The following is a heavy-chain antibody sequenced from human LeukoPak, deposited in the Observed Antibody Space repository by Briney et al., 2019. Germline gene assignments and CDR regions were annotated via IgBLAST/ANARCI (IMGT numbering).Heavy chain of an antibody. J-gene: IGHJ3*02. D-gene: IGHD2-8*01. Sequence: SETLSLTCTVSGDSIRSSFYYWAWIRQPPGKGLEWIGTTYYSGTTSYNSSLKSRVTISVDTSKNQVSLKVSSVTAADTAMFYCARIMADQNAFDMWGQGTMVTVSS. V-gene: IGHV4-39*01. CDR1: GDSIRSSFYY. CDR2: TYYSGTT. CDR3: ARIMADQNAFDM.